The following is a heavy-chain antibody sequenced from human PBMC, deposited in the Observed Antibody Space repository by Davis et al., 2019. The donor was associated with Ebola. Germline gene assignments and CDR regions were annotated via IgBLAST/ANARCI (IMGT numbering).Heavy chain of an antibody. D-gene: IGHD2-21*01. CDR2: ISSSSSYI. CDR1: GFTFSSYS. V-gene: IGHV3-21*04. J-gene: IGHJ4*02. CDR3: ARDLVPCGGDCLVD. Sequence: GESLKISCAASGFTFSSYSMNWVRQAPGKGLEWVSSISSSSSYIYYADFVKGRFTISRDNSKNMLYLQMNSLRADDTALYYCARDLVPCGGDCLVDWGQGTLVTVSS.